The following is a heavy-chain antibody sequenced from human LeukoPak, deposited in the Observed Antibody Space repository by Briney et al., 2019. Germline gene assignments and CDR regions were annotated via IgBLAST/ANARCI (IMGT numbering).Heavy chain of an antibody. D-gene: IGHD3-22*01. CDR2: IYSGGST. CDR3: ARPAYYYDSSGAIGGDY. V-gene: IGHV3-66*04. CDR1: GFTVSSNY. J-gene: IGHJ4*02. Sequence: RAGGSLRLSCAASGFTVSSNYMSWVRQAPGKGLEWVSVIYSGGSTYYADSVKGRFTISRDNSKNTLYLQMNSLRAEDTAVYYCARPAYYYDSSGAIGGDYWGQGTLVTVSS.